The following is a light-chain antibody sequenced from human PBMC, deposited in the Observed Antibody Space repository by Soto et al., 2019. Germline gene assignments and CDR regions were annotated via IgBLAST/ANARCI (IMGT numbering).Light chain of an antibody. V-gene: IGKV3-11*01. CDR2: DVS. Sequence: EVVLTQSPATLSLSPGEIATLSCRASESVFGYLAWYQHKPGQAPRPLISDVSTRATGVPARFSGSGSGTDFTLTISSLAPEALAVSYCQQRYRWPPTTFGQGTRLEI. CDR3: QQRYRWPPTT. CDR1: ESVFGY. J-gene: IGKJ5*01.